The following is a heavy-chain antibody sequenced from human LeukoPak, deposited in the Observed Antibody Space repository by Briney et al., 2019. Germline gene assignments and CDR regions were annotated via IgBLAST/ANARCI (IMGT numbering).Heavy chain of an antibody. J-gene: IGHJ5*02. CDR1: GFTFDDYG. V-gene: IGHV3-20*04. D-gene: IGHD2-15*01. Sequence: GGSLRLSCAASGFTFDDYGMSWVRQAPGQGLEWVSVINWNGGSTGYADSVKGRFTMSRDNAKNSLYLQMNSPRAEDTALYYCARDRLVVWWETYNWFDPWGQGTLVTVSS. CDR2: INWNGGST. CDR3: ARDRLVVWWETYNWFDP.